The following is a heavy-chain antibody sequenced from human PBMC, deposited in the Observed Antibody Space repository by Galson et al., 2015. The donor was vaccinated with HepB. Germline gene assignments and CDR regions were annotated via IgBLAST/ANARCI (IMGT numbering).Heavy chain of an antibody. CDR2: INSDGSST. J-gene: IGHJ4*02. CDR1: GFTFSSYW. CDR3: ARDLSSGWNEFDY. V-gene: IGHV3-74*01. D-gene: IGHD6-19*01. Sequence: SLRLSCAASGFTFSSYWMHWVHQAPGKGLVWVSRINSDGSSTSYADSVKGRFTISRDNAKNTLYVQMNSLRAEDTAVYYCARDLSSGWNEFDYWGQGTLVTVSS.